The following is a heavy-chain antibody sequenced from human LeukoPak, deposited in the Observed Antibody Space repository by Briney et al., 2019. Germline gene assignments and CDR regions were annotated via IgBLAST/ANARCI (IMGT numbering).Heavy chain of an antibody. CDR3: ARDGEYGTGSYYRGCFDY. CDR2: IHPRSGET. V-gene: IGHV1-2*02. D-gene: IGHD3-10*01. J-gene: IGHJ4*02. CDR1: EYSFTAFY. Sequence: ASVKVSCKASEYSFTAFYIHGVRQAPGQGLERMGWIHPRSGETNYAYKFRGRVTMTRDTSISTTYMDLGSLGSDDTAVYYCARDGEYGTGSYYRGCFDYWGQGTLVTVSS.